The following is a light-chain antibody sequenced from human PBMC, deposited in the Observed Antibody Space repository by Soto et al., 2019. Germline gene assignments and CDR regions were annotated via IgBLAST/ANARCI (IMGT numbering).Light chain of an antibody. V-gene: IGKV1-5*01. CDR3: LHYGGYSPT. J-gene: IGKJ1*01. CDR2: DAS. Sequence: DIQMTQTPSSLSASVGDRVTITCRASKGIRNWLAWYQQRPGMTPKLLISDASTLEGGVPSRFSGSGSGTEFTLTISSLQPDDYATLYCLHYGGYSPTFGQGTNVELK. CDR1: KGIRNW.